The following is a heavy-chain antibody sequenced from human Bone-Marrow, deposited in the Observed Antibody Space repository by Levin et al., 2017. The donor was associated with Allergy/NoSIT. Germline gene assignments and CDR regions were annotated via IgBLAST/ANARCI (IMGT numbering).Heavy chain of an antibody. Sequence: ASVKVSCKASGGTFSSYTISWVRQAPGQGLEWMGRIIPILGIANYAQKFQGRVTITADKSTSTAYMELSSLRSEDTAVYYCARVWGYGSGHDAFDIWGQGTMVTVSS. V-gene: IGHV1-69*02. CDR1: GGTFSSYT. CDR2: IIPILGIA. CDR3: ARVWGYGSGHDAFDI. D-gene: IGHD3-10*01. J-gene: IGHJ3*02.